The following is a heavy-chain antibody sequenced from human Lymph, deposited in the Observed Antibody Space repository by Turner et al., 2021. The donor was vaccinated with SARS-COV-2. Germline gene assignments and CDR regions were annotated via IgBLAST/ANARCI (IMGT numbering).Heavy chain of an antibody. D-gene: IGHD5-12*01. V-gene: IGHV4-39*02. Sequence: QLQLQESGPAPVKPSETLSPTCTVSGGSISSSSYYWGWIRQPPGKGLEWIGSISYSGSTYYNPSLKSRVTISVDTSKNHFSLKLSSVTAADTALYYCAIRRWLRGPIDYWGQGTLVTVSS. CDR3: AIRRWLRGPIDY. CDR2: ISYSGST. CDR1: GGSISSSSYY. J-gene: IGHJ4*02.